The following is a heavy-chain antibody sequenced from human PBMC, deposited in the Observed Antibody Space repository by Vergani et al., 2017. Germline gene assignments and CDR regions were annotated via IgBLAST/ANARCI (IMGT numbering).Heavy chain of an antibody. Sequence: QVQLVQSGAEVKKPGASVKVSCEGSGYTFRNYGISWVRQAPGEGLEWLGWISVYNGETKFAQKFQGRVTLTRDTSTDTAYMEMGSLRSDYTAVYYCARDRGNSGDYNFDYWGQGTLVTVSS. V-gene: IGHV1-18*04. CDR1: GYTFRNYG. J-gene: IGHJ4*02. CDR3: ARDRGNSGDYNFDY. CDR2: ISVYNGET. D-gene: IGHD1-26*01.